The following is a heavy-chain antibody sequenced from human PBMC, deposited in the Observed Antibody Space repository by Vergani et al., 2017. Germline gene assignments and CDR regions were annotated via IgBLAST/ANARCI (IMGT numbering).Heavy chain of an antibody. D-gene: IGHD1-26*01. J-gene: IGHJ4*02. CDR1: GGTFSSYA. V-gene: IGHV1-69*04. Sequence: QVQLVQSGAEVKKPGSSVKVSCKASGGTFSSYAISWVRQAPGQGLEWMGRIIPILGIANYAQKLQGRVTMTTDTSTSTAYMELRSLRSDDTAVYYCARVSDGIGVGATFDYWGQGTLVTVSS. CDR2: IIPILGIA. CDR3: ARVSDGIGVGATFDY.